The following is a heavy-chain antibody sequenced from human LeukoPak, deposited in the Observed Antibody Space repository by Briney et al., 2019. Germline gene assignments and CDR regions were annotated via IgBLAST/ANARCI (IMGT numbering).Heavy chain of an antibody. CDR3: ARARGSNRFYFDY. D-gene: IGHD1-14*01. J-gene: IGHJ4*02. CDR1: GFTFSSYS. Sequence: PGGSRRLSCAASGFTFSSYSMNWVRKAPGKGLEWVSYISSSSSTIYYADSVKGRFTISRDNAKNSLYLQMNSLRDEDTAVYYCARARGSNRFYFDYWGQGTLVTVSS. V-gene: IGHV3-48*02. CDR2: ISSSSSTI.